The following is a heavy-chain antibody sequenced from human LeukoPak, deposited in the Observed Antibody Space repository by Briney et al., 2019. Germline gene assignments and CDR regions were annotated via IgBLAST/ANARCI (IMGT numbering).Heavy chain of an antibody. D-gene: IGHD1-26*01. V-gene: IGHV3-74*03. Sequence: GGSLRLSCGAPGFPFHNAWVHWVRPAPGTGLVWVSRITDDGTTTYADSVKGRFTISRDNAKNTLYLQMNSLRAEDTAVYYCVRDRVGPDYWGQGTLVTVSS. J-gene: IGHJ4*02. CDR3: VRDRVGPDY. CDR2: ITDDGTT. CDR1: GFPFHNAW.